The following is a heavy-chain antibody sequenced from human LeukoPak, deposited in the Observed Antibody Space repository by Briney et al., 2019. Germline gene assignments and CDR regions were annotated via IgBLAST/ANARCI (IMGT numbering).Heavy chain of an antibody. Sequence: SETLSLTCTVSGGSISSYYWSWIRQPAGKGLEWIGRIYTTGSTNYNPSLKSRVTMSVDTSKNQFSLKLSSVTAADTAVYYCARGYGSGTYYFSNEYYFDYWGQGTLVTVSS. CDR1: GGSISSYY. V-gene: IGHV4-4*07. CDR2: IYTTGST. D-gene: IGHD3-10*01. J-gene: IGHJ4*02. CDR3: ARGYGSGTYYFSNEYYFDY.